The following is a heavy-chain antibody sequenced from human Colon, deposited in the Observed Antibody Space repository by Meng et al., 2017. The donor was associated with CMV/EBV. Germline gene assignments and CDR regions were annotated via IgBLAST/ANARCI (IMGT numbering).Heavy chain of an antibody. CDR3: ARRYCSGGSCYSYDY. D-gene: IGHD2-15*01. Sequence: SLKISCAASGFTFDDYAMHWVRQAPGKGLEWVSGISWNSGSIGYADSVKDRFTISRDNAKNSLYLQMNSLRAEDTALYYCARRYCSGGSCYSYDYWGQGTLVTVSS. V-gene: IGHV3-9*01. CDR1: GFTFDDYA. J-gene: IGHJ4*02. CDR2: ISWNSGSI.